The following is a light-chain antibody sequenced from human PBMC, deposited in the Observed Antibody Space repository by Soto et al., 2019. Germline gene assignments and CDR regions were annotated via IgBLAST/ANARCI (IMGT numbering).Light chain of an antibody. CDR2: DAS. CDR1: QSISNW. Sequence: DIQMTQSPSSLSASVGDRVTITCRASQSISNWLAWYQQKPGKAPKLLIYDASTLESVVPSRCSGGGFGTDFTVTISSLQPDDFASYYCQQYSSYSTFGQGTKVEMK. V-gene: IGKV1-5*01. CDR3: QQYSSYST. J-gene: IGKJ1*01.